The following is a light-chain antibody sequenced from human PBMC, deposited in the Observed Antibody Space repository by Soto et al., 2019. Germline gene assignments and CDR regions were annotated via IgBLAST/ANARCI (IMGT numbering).Light chain of an antibody. CDR2: QAT. V-gene: IGLV2-8*01. Sequence: QSALTQPPSASGSPGQSVTISCAGTINDVGGYNYVSWYQQHPGKFPKLMIYQATKRPPGVPDPSSPSKSNNTASLTISGLQAEDEADYYCSSYTSDSTYGFGTGTKVTVL. CDR1: INDVGGYNY. J-gene: IGLJ1*01. CDR3: SSYTSDSTYG.